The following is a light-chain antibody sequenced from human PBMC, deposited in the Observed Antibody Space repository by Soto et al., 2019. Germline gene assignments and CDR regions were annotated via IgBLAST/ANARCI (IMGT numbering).Light chain of an antibody. V-gene: IGLV1-44*01. CDR3: VAWDASLDGYV. Sequence: QSVLTQPPSASGTPGQRVTISCSTSSSNLGDNTVNWYQHVPGMAPKLLIYSYDQRPSGVPDRFSGSKSGTSASLAISGLQSEDEADYYCVAWDASLDGYVFGTGTKVTVL. J-gene: IGLJ1*01. CDR1: SSNLGDNT. CDR2: SYD.